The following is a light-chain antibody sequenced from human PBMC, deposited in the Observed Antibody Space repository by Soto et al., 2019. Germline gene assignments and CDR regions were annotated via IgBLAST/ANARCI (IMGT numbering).Light chain of an antibody. V-gene: IGLV2-14*03. J-gene: IGLJ2*01. CDR3: TSYTSTNSYVA. CDR1: STDVGGHYY. Sequence: QSALTQPASVSGSPGQSITISCTGTSTDVGGHYYVSWYQQHPGKAPKLIIYDVTDRLSGVSHRFSGSKSGNTASLTISGLQAEDEADYYCTSYTSTNSYVAVGGGTKLTVL. CDR2: DVT.